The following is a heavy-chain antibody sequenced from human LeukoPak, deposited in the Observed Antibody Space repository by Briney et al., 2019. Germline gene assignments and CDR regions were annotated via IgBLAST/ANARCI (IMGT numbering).Heavy chain of an antibody. J-gene: IGHJ4*02. CDR2: IYYSGST. V-gene: IGHV4-38-2*01. CDR3: ARQEGYCSGGSCFYFDY. CDR1: GGSISSGFW. Sequence: SETLSLTFVVSGGSISSGFWWSWVRQPPGKGLEWIGSIYYSGSTYYNPSLKSRVTISVGTSKNHFSLKLSSVTAADTAVYYCARQEGYCSGGSCFYFDYWGQGTLVTVSS. D-gene: IGHD2-15*01.